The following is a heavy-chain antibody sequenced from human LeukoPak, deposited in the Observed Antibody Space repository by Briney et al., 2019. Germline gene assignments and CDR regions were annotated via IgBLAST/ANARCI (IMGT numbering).Heavy chain of an antibody. V-gene: IGHV3-23*01. CDR1: GFSLTTSA. D-gene: IGHD1-1*01. CDR2: ISASGNIK. Sequence: PGGSLRLSCAASGFSLTTSAMSWVRQAPGKGLEWVSLISASGNIKFYAASVKGRFTISRDSSNNTVYLQIDSLTAEDTALYFCAKSRSLSYWNALDVWGKGTAVTVSS. J-gene: IGHJ6*04. CDR3: AKSRSLSYWNALDV.